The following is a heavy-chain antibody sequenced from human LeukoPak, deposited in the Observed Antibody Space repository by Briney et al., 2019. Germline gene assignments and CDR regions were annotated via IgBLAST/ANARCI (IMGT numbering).Heavy chain of an antibody. Sequence: ASVKVSCKASGYTFTGYYMHWVRQAPGQGLEWMGWIIPIFGTANYAQKSQGRVTMTRDTSTSTVYMELSSLRSEDTAVYYCAREIGPIQLHLWGSAFDYWGQGTLVTVSS. D-gene: IGHD5-24*01. J-gene: IGHJ4*02. CDR3: AREIGPIQLHLWGSAFDY. V-gene: IGHV1-46*01. CDR1: GYTFTGYY. CDR2: IIPIFGTA.